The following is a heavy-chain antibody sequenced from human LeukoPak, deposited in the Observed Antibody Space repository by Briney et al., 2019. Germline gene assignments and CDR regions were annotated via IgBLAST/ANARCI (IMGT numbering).Heavy chain of an antibody. J-gene: IGHJ5*02. CDR3: ARETYCSSTSCYIEGPHWFDP. CDR1: GYSISSGYY. Sequence: SETLSLTCTVSGYSISSGYYWGWIRQPPGKGLEWIGSIYHSGSTYYNPSLKSRVTISVDTSKNQFSLKLSSVTAADTAVYYCARETYCSSTSCYIEGPHWFDPWGQGTLVTVSS. V-gene: IGHV4-38-2*02. CDR2: IYHSGST. D-gene: IGHD2-2*02.